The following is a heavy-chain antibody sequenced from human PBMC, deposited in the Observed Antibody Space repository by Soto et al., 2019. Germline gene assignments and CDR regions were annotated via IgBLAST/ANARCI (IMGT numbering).Heavy chain of an antibody. V-gene: IGHV3-33*01. J-gene: IGHJ5*02. CDR2: LWSDGTNK. Sequence: GGSLRLSCAASGFAFSSYVMHWVRQAPGRGLEWVAVLWSDGTNKHYADSVKGRFTISRDNAKNSLYLQMNSLRAEDTAVYYCARDQVPAALLGWFDPWGQGTLVTVSS. D-gene: IGHD2-2*01. CDR3: ARDQVPAALLGWFDP. CDR1: GFAFSSYV.